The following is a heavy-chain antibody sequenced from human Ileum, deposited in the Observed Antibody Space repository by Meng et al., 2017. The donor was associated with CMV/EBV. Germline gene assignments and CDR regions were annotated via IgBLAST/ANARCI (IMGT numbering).Heavy chain of an antibody. CDR1: YA. V-gene: IGHV3-23*01. CDR2: ISGSAANT. J-gene: IGHJ1*01. Sequence: YAMSWVRQVPGKGLEWVSGISGSAANTYYADSVKGRFTISRDNSKDTLYLQMNSLRAEDTAVYYCAPRYCSSTSCNEVVVATDRELQHWGQGTLVTVSS. CDR3: APRYCSSTSCNEVVVATDRELQH. D-gene: IGHD2-2*01.